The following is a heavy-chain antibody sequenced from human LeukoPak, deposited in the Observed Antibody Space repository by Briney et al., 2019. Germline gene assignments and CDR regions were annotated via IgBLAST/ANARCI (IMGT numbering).Heavy chain of an antibody. Sequence: SETLSLTCAVFGGSFSGYYWSWIRQPPGKGLEWIGEINHSGSTNYNPSLKSRVTISVDTSKNQFSLKLSSVTAADTAVYYCARRRMVRGVRSLNYFDYWGQGTLVTVSS. CDR2: INHSGST. D-gene: IGHD3-10*01. CDR1: GGSFSGYY. CDR3: ARRRMVRGVRSLNYFDY. V-gene: IGHV4-34*01. J-gene: IGHJ4*02.